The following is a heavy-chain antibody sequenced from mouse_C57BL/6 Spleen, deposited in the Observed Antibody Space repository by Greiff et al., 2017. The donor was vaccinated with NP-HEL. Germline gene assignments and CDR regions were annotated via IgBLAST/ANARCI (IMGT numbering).Heavy chain of an antibody. CDR3: ARWEGYSNSFAY. Sequence: QVQLQQPGAELVRPGSSVKLSCKASGYTFTSYWMHWVKQRPIQGLEWIGNIDPSDSETHYNQKFKDKATLTVDKSSSTAYMQLSSLTSEDSAVYYCARWEGYSNSFAYWGQGTLVTVSA. D-gene: IGHD2-5*01. J-gene: IGHJ3*01. CDR2: IDPSDSET. CDR1: GYTFTSYW. V-gene: IGHV1-52*01.